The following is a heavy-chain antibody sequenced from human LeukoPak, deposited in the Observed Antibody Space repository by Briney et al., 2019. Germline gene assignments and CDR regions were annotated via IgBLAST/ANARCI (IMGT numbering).Heavy chain of an antibody. D-gene: IGHD6-13*01. CDR1: GGTFSSYA. CDR3: ARDRLRSSSSWYNYYYYYGMDV. V-gene: IGHV1-69*04. Sequence: SVKVSCKASGGTFSSYAISWVRQAPGQGLEWMGRIIPILGIANYAQKFQGRVTITADKSTSTAYMELSSLRSEDTAVYYCARDRLRSSSSWYNYYYYYGMDVWGQGTTVTVSS. CDR2: IIPILGIA. J-gene: IGHJ6*02.